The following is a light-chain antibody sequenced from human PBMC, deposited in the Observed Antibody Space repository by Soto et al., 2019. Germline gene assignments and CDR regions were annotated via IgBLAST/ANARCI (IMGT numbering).Light chain of an antibody. CDR3: QHYGRSPIT. CDR2: GAS. V-gene: IGKV3-20*01. J-gene: IGKJ5*01. CDR1: QSVSSSY. Sequence: ESVLTQSPGTLSFSPGERATLSCRSSQSVSSSYLAWYQQKPGQAPRLLIYGASTRATDVPDRFSGSGSGADFTLTISRLEPEDFALYYCQHYGRSPITFGQGTRREIK.